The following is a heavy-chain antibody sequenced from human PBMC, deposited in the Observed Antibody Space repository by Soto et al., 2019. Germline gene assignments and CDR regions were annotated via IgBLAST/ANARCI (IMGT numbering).Heavy chain of an antibody. CDR3: ERRSWGSAEGY. CDR1: GGSFSGYY. D-gene: IGHD7-27*01. Sequence: SETLSLTCAVYGGSFSGYYWSWIRQPPGKGLEWNGEIILIGSTSYTPSLKIRFSILVDTSKNHFSLKLSSVTAADTAVYYCERRSWGSAEGYWGQGTLVTVSS. V-gene: IGHV4-34*12. CDR2: IILIGST. J-gene: IGHJ4*02.